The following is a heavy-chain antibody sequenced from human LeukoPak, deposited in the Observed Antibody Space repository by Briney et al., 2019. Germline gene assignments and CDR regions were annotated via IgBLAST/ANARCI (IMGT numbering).Heavy chain of an antibody. CDR2: INHSGST. Sequence: PSETLSLTCTVSGYSISSGYYWSWIRQPPGKGLEWIGEINHSGSTNYNPSLKSRVTISVDTSKNQFSLKLSSVTAADTAVYYCARGARAAKFPLQRYYMDVWGKGTTVTVSS. V-gene: IGHV4-38-2*02. D-gene: IGHD6-25*01. CDR3: ARGARAAKFPLQRYYMDV. J-gene: IGHJ6*03. CDR1: GYSISSGYY.